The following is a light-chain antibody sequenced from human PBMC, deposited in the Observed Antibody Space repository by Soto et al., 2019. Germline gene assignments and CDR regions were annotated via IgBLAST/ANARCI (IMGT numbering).Light chain of an antibody. CDR3: QQYNNWPPLT. Sequence: EIVLTQSPGTLSLSPGERADLSCRASQSVSSSYLAWYQQKPGQAPRLLIHGASNRATGIPDRFSGSGSGTDFTLTITKLEPEDFAVYYCQQYNNWPPLTFGGGTKVEIK. CDR2: GAS. V-gene: IGKV3-20*01. J-gene: IGKJ4*01. CDR1: QSVSSSY.